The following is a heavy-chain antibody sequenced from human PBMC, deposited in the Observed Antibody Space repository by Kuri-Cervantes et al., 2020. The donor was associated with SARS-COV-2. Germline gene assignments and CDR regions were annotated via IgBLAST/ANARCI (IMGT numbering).Heavy chain of an antibody. J-gene: IGHJ3*02. Sequence: ASVKVSCKASGYTFTSYYMHWVRQAPGQGLEWMGIINPSGGSTSYAQKFQGRVTMTRDTSTSTVYMELSSLRSEDTAVYYCAKDSGLYSNYVTAYDAFDIWGQGTMVTVSS. CDR1: GYTFTSYY. V-gene: IGHV1-46*01. D-gene: IGHD4-11*01. CDR3: AKDSGLYSNYVTAYDAFDI. CDR2: INPSGGST.